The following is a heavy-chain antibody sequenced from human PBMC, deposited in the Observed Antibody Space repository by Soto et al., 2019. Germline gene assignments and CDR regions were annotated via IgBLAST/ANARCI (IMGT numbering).Heavy chain of an antibody. CDR1: GGSISGYY. J-gene: IGHJ6*02. CDR3: ARGEARGLTYYDFWSGSKGYYYYGMDV. V-gene: IGHV4-59*01. CDR2: IYYSGST. Sequence: SETLSLTCTVSGGSISGYYWSWIRQPPGKGLEWIGYIYYSGSTNYNPSLKSRVTISVDTSKNQFSLKLSSVTAADTAVYYCARGEARGLTYYDFWSGSKGYYYYGMDVWGQGTTVTVSS. D-gene: IGHD3-3*01.